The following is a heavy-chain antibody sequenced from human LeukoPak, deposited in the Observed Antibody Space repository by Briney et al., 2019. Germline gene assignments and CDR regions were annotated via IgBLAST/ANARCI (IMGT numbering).Heavy chain of an antibody. CDR1: GGSISSYY. CDR3: ARACCYCSSTSRYSASWFDP. CDR2: IYYSGST. Sequence: SETLSLTCTVSGGSISSYYWSWIRQPPGKGLEWIGYIYYSGSTNYNPSLKTRVTISVDTSKNQFSLKLSSVTAADTAVYYCARACCYCSSTSRYSASWFDPWGQGTLVTVSS. J-gene: IGHJ5*02. V-gene: IGHV4-59*01. D-gene: IGHD2-2*01.